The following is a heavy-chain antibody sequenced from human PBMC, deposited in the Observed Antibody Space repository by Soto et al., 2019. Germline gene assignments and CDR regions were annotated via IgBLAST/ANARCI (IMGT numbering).Heavy chain of an antibody. CDR3: VKGEVATITYYFDY. D-gene: IGHD5-12*01. CDR1: GFTFDDYA. J-gene: IGHJ4*02. Sequence: VQLVESGGGLVQPGRSLRLSCAASGFTFDDYAMHWVRQTPGKGLEWVSVISWNSGTIDYADSVKGRFTISRDNAKKSLYLQMNSLRAEDTALYYCVKGEVATITYYFDYWGQGTQVTVSS. V-gene: IGHV3-9*01. CDR2: ISWNSGTI.